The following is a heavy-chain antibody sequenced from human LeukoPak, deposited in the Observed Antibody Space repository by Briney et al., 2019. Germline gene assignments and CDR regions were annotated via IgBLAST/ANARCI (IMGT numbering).Heavy chain of an antibody. CDR3: AREGAVAGGFDY. CDR1: GGSISSYY. J-gene: IGHJ4*02. CDR2: IYYSGST. Sequence: PPETLSLTCTVSGGSISSYYWSWIRQPPGKGLGWIGYIYYSGSTNYNPSLKSRVTISVDTSKNQFSLKLSSVTAADTAVYYCAREGAVAGGFDYWGQGTLVTVSS. V-gene: IGHV4-59*01. D-gene: IGHD6-19*01.